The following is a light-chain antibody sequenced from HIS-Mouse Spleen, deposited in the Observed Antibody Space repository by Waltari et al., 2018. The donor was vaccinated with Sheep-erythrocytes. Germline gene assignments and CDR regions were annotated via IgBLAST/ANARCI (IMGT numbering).Light chain of an antibody. CDR2: EGS. J-gene: IGLJ3*02. Sequence: QSALTQPASVSGSPGQSITISCTGTSSAVGRYNLFSWYQQHPGKAPKLMIYEGSKRPSGVSNRFSGSKSGNTASLTISGLQAEDEADYYCCSYAGSSTPWVFGGGTKLTVL. CDR1: SSAVGRYNL. V-gene: IGLV2-23*01. CDR3: CSYAGSSTPWV.